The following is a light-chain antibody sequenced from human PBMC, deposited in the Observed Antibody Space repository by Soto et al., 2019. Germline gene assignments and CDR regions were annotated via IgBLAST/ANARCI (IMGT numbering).Light chain of an antibody. V-gene: IGLV2-14*01. CDR1: SSDVGAYNY. J-gene: IGLJ3*02. Sequence: QSVLTQPASVSGSPGQSITISCTGTSSDVGAYNYVSWYQQHPGKAPKLMIYEVNNRPSGVSNRFSGSKSGNTASLTISGLQAEDEADYYCSSFTSISTWVFGGRTKVTVL. CDR3: SSFTSISTWV. CDR2: EVN.